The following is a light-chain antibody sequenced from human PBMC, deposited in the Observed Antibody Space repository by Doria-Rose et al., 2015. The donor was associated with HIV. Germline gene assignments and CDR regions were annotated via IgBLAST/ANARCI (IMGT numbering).Light chain of an antibody. Sequence: EIVLTQSPGTLSLSPGERATLSCRASQSFSSTYLDWYQQKPGQAPSLLIYDGSTRATGIPDRFSASGYGTDFTLTINRLEPEDFALYYCHQYGTSWTFGQGTKVEI. V-gene: IGKV3-20*01. J-gene: IGKJ1*01. CDR3: HQYGTSWT. CDR1: QSFSSTY. CDR2: DGS.